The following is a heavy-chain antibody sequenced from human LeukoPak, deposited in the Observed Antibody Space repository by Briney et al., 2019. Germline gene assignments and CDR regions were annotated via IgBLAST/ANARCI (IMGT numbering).Heavy chain of an antibody. CDR3: ASNYYGSGSYYQYFDY. J-gene: IGHJ4*02. CDR2: INHSGST. CDR1: GGSISSSNYY. V-gene: IGHV4-39*07. D-gene: IGHD3-10*01. Sequence: SETLSLTCTVSGGSISSSNYYWDWIRQPPGKGLEWIGEINHSGSTNYNPSLKSRVTISVDTSKNQFSLKLSSVTAADTAVYYCASNYYGSGSYYQYFDYWGQGTLVTVSS.